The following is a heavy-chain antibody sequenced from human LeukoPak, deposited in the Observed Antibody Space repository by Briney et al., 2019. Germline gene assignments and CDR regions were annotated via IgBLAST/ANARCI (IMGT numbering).Heavy chain of an antibody. D-gene: IGHD5-18*01. V-gene: IGHV3-53*01. J-gene: IGHJ4*02. CDR3: ASTSGYSYVSYYFDY. Sequence: GGSLRLSCAASGFTVSSNYMSWVRQAPGKGLEWVSAIYSGGTTYYADSGRGRFTISRDNSKNTLYLQMNSLRAEDTAVYYCASTSGYSYVSYYFDYWGQGTLVTVSS. CDR2: IYSGGTT. CDR1: GFTVSSNY.